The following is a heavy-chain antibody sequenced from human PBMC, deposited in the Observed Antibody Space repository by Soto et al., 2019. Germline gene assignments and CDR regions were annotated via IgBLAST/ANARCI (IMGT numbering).Heavy chain of an antibody. CDR3: ARGTTLETGTY. J-gene: IGHJ4*02. CDR1: GYTFTSYG. V-gene: IGHV1-18*01. Sequence: ASVKVSCKASGYTFTSYGISWLRPPPGQGLEWMGWISAHNGNTNYAQKLQGRVTMTTDTSTSTAYMELRSLRSDDTVVYYCARGTTLETGTYWGQGTLVTVSS. CDR2: ISAHNGNT. D-gene: IGHD4-17*01.